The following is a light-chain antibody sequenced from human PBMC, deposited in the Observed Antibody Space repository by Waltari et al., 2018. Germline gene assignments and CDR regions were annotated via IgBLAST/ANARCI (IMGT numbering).Light chain of an antibody. CDR1: SSCIGGSRY. V-gene: IGLV2-14*01. Sequence: QSALTQPASVSGSPGPSITISCTGTSSCIGGSRYVPWYQHHLCEAPTLMIYEVTHRPSGISDRFSGSKSGNTASLTISGLQIEDEADYYCSSYTSDSTWVFGGGTKLTVL. CDR2: EVT. J-gene: IGLJ3*02. CDR3: SSYTSDSTWV.